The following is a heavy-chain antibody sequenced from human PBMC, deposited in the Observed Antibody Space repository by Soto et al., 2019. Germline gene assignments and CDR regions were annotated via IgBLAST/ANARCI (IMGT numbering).Heavy chain of an antibody. J-gene: IGHJ4*02. CDR3: ARHFVPYDSSGYYPFDY. V-gene: IGHV4-39*01. CDR1: GGSISSSSYY. CDR2: IYYSGST. Sequence: SEILSLTCTVSGGSISSSSYYWGWIRQPPGKGLEWIGSIYYSGSTYYNPSLKSRVTISVDTSKNQFSLKLSSVTAADTAVYYCARHFVPYDSSGYYPFDYWGQGTLVTVSS. D-gene: IGHD3-22*01.